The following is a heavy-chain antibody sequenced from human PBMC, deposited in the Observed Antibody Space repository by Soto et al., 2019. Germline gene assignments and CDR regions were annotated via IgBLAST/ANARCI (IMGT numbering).Heavy chain of an antibody. CDR1: GGSISSYY. D-gene: IGHD3-16*01. CDR2: IYYSGST. J-gene: IGHJ6*02. V-gene: IGHV4-59*01. Sequence: SETLSLTCTVSGGSISSYYWSWIRQPPGKGLEWIGYIYYSGSTNYNPSLKSRVTISVDTSKNQFSLKLSSVTAADTAVYYCARDRGEYGMDVWGQGTTVTVSS. CDR3: ARDRGEYGMDV.